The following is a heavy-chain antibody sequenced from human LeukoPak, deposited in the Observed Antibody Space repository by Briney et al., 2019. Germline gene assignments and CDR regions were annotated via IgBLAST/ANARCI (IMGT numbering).Heavy chain of an antibody. V-gene: IGHV4-34*01. CDR1: GGPFSGYY. CDR3: ARGGAITMVRGVIHNWFDP. J-gene: IGHJ5*02. CDR2: INHSGST. Sequence: PSETLSLTCAVYGGPFSGYYWSWTRQPPGKGLEWIGEINHSGSTNYNPSLKSRVTISVDTSKNQFSLKLSSVTAADTAVYYCARGGAITMVRGVIHNWFDPWGQGTLVTVSS. D-gene: IGHD3-10*01.